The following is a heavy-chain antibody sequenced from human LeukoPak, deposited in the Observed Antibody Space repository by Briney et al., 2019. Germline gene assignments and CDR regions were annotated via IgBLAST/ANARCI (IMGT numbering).Heavy chain of an antibody. CDR3: ARGPSIAARYDAFDI. D-gene: IGHD6-6*01. CDR1: GFTFSDEY. J-gene: IGHJ3*02. Sequence: PGGSLRLSCAASGFTFSDEYMSWIRQAPGKGLEWVSYISSSGNTISYADSVKGRFTISRDNAKNSLYLQVISLRAEDTAVYYCARGPSIAARYDAFDIWGQGTMVTVSS. CDR2: ISSSGNTI. V-gene: IGHV3-11*04.